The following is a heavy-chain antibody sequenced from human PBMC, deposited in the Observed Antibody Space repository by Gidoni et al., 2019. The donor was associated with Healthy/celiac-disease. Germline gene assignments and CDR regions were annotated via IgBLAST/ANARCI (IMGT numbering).Heavy chain of an antibody. CDR2: IYSGGST. J-gene: IGHJ4*02. Sequence: EVQLVESGGGLIQPGGSLRLSCAASGFTVRSNYMSWVRQAPGKGLEWVSVIYSGGSTYYADSVKGRFTISRDNSKNTLYLQMNSLRAEDTAVYYCARNQNDSSGYPTYYFDYWGQGTLVTVSS. CDR3: ARNQNDSSGYPTYYFDY. D-gene: IGHD3-22*01. V-gene: IGHV3-53*01. CDR1: GFTVRSNY.